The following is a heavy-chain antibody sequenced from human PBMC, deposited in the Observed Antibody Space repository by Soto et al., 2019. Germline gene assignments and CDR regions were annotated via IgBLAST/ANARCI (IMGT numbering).Heavy chain of an antibody. CDR3: VSVSECYYFDY. J-gene: IGHJ4*02. CDR2: TRNKANSYTT. V-gene: IGHV3-72*01. D-gene: IGHD3-10*01. CDR1: GFTFSDHY. Sequence: GVLRLSCAASGFTFSDHYMDWVRQAPGKELEWVGRTRNKANSYTTEYAASVEGRFTISRDDSKNTLSLQMNSLNTEDTALYYCVSVSECYYFDYWGQGTLVTVSS.